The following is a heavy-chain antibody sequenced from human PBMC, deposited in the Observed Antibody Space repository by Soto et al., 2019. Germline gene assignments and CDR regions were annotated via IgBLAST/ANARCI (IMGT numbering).Heavy chain of an antibody. CDR1: GFTVSASY. Sequence: PGGSLRLSCAASGFTVSASYMSWVRQAPGKGLEWVAVVSPEEAIKIYSESVKGRFTVSRDNSKSTLYLQMDSLRPDDTAVYYCAKDMFRGVPDYFDYWGHGTLVTVSS. CDR3: AKDMFRGVPDYFDY. D-gene: IGHD3-10*01. V-gene: IGHV3-66*03. CDR2: VSPEEAIK. J-gene: IGHJ4*01.